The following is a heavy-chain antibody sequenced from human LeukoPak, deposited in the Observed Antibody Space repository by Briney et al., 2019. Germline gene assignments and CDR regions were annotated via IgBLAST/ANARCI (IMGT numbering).Heavy chain of an antibody. D-gene: IGHD4-17*01. J-gene: IGHJ3*02. CDR2: IYYSGST. Sequence: KPSETLSLTCTVSGGSISSYDWSWIRQPPGKGLEWIGYIYYSGSTNYNPSLKSRVTISVDTSKNQFSLKLSSVTAADTAVYYCARGVGDYVAFDIWGQGTMVTVSS. CDR1: GGSISSYD. CDR3: ARGVGDYVAFDI. V-gene: IGHV4-59*01.